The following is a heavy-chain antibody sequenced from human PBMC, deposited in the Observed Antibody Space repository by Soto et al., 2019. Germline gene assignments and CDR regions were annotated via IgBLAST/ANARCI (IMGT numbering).Heavy chain of an antibody. Sequence: GGSLRLSFAASGFTFSSYSMNWVRQAPGRGLEWVSSISSSISYIYYEDSVKGRFTISRDNAKNSLYLQMNSLRAEDTAVYYCASFIGAANPLREYYYMDVWGKGTTVTVSS. D-gene: IGHD2-15*01. V-gene: IGHV3-21*01. CDR2: ISSSISYI. J-gene: IGHJ6*03. CDR1: GFTFSSYS. CDR3: ASFIGAANPLREYYYMDV.